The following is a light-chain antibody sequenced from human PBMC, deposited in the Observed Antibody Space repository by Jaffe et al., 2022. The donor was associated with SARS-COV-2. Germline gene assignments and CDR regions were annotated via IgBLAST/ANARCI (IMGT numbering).Light chain of an antibody. CDR1: RSNIGTKT. V-gene: IGLV1-44*01. J-gene: IGLJ3*02. CDR2: NDN. CDR3: AAWDDSLNGPL. Sequence: QSVLTQPPSASGTPGQRVTISCSGSRSNIGTKTVNWYQRLPGTAPRLLIYNDNQRPSGVPDRFSGSRSGTSASLAISGLQSEDEADYHCAAWDDSLNGPLFGGGTKLTVL.